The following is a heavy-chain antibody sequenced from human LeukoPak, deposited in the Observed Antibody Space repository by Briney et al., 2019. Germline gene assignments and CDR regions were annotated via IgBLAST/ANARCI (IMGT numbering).Heavy chain of an antibody. CDR1: GGSISTYY. CDR2: VYYSGST. V-gene: IGHV4-59*08. Sequence: SETLSLTCTVSGGSISTYYWSWIRQPPGKGLEWIGYVYYSGSTNYNPSLKSRVTISVDTSKNQFSLKLSSVTAADTAVYYCARFVSTGYSSFDYWGQEPLVPVSS. D-gene: IGHD2/OR15-2a*01. CDR3: ARFVSTGYSSFDY. J-gene: IGHJ4*02.